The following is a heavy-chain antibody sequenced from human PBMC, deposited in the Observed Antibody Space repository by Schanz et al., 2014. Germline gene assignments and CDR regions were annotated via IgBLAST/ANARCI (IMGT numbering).Heavy chain of an antibody. V-gene: IGHV3-48*02. CDR2: IGSSSTTM. D-gene: IGHD3-9*01. J-gene: IGHJ6*02. CDR3: ARDHPHRGVTGYYNDV. Sequence: EVYLVESGGGLVQPGGSLRLSCAASGFTFFTYNMNWVRQAPGRGLEWISYIGSSSTTMYYADSVKGRFTISRDNAKNSLYLQMTSLRDEDTAVYYCARDHPHRGVTGYYNDVWGQGTSVTVSS. CDR1: GFTFFTYN.